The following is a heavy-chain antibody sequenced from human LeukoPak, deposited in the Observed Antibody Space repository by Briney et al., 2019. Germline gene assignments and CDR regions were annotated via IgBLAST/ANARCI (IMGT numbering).Heavy chain of an antibody. CDR2: IYYSGST. J-gene: IGHJ4*02. V-gene: IGHV4-59*08. CDR1: GGSISSYY. D-gene: IGHD6-6*01. CDR3: ARLNGHIAARPGDIDY. Sequence: PSETLSLTCTVSGGSISSYYWSWIRQPPGKGLEWIGYIYYSGSTNYNPSLKSRVTISVDTSKNQFSLKLSSVTAADTAVYYCARLNGHIAARPGDIDYWGQGTLVTVSS.